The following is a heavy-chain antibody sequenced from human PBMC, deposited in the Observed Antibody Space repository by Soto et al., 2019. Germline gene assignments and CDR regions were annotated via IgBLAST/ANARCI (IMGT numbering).Heavy chain of an antibody. CDR2: ISSSSSTI. CDR1: GFTFSTYS. Sequence: PRGSLRLPCAASGFTFSTYSMNLVRQAPGKGLEWVSYISSSSSTIYYADSVKGRFTISRDTAKNSLYLQMNSLRAEDTAVYYCASIPAYCGCDCFAPDVFYICGRGTMV. CDR3: ASIPAYCGCDCFAPDVFYI. V-gene: IGHV3-48*01. J-gene: IGHJ3*02. D-gene: IGHD2-21*01.